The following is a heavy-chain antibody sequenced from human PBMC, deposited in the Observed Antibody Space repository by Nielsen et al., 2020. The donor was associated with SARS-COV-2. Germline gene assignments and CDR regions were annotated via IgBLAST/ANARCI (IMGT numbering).Heavy chain of an antibody. D-gene: IGHD2-15*01. CDR3: ARGVRGFSNVLDY. CDR1: GFTFSSYA. Sequence: GGSLRLSCAASGFTFSSYAMSWVRQAPGKGLEWVSAISGSGGSTYYADSVKGRFTISRDNAKNSLYLQMNSLRAEDTALYYCARGVRGFSNVLDYWGQGTLVTVSS. V-gene: IGHV3-23*01. J-gene: IGHJ4*02. CDR2: ISGSGGST.